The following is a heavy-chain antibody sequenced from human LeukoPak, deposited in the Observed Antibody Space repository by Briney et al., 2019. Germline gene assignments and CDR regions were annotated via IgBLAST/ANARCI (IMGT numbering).Heavy chain of an antibody. V-gene: IGHV1-2*06. CDR2: INPDSGGT. J-gene: IGHJ4*02. CDR3: ARGIVGPTDLDY. CDR1: GYTFTGYY. Sequence: ASVKVSCKASGYTFTGYYMQWVRQAPGQGLEWMGRINPDSGGTNYAQKLQDRVTMTRDTAITTAYMELSSLRSDDTAVYYCARGIVGPTDLDYWGQGTLVTVSS. D-gene: IGHD1-26*01.